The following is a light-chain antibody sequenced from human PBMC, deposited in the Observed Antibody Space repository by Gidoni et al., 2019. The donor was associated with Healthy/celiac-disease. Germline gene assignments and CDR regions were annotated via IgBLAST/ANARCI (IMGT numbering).Light chain of an antibody. V-gene: IGKV1-12*01. J-gene: IGKJ3*01. CDR3: QQANSFPLT. CDR2: AAS. CDR1: QGISSF. Sequence: DIQMTQSTSSVSASVGDRVTITCRASQGISSFLAWYQQKPGKAPKLLIYAASSLQSGVPSRFSGSGSGTDFTLTISSLQPEDFATYYCQQANSFPLTFGPGTKVDIK.